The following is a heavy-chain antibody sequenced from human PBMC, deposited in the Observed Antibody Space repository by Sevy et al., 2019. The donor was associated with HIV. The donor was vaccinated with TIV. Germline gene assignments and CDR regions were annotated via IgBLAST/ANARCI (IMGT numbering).Heavy chain of an antibody. J-gene: IGHJ6*03. CDR3: ARHRQWLDPTYMDV. V-gene: IGHV3-7*03. CDR2: IKQDGSEK. D-gene: IGHD6-19*01. CDR1: GFTSSSYW. Sequence: GGSLRLSCAASGFTSSSYWMSWVRQAPGKGLEWVANIKQDGSEKYYVDSVKGRFTISRDNAKNSLYLQMNSLRAEDTAVYYCARHRQWLDPTYMDVWGKGTTVTVSS.